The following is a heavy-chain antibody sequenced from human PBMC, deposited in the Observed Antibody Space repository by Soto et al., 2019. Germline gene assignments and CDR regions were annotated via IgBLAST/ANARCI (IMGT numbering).Heavy chain of an antibody. CDR1: GFSITTRGMC. CDR2: IDWADDK. CDR3: AHRHGGYYFDY. Sequence: SGPTLVNPTQTLTLTCTFSGFSITTRGMCVTWVRQPPGKALEWLALIDWADDKYYSPSLKSRLTITKDTSKNQVVLTMTNMDPVDTATYYCAHRHGGYYFDYWGQGTLVTVSS. V-gene: IGHV2-70*12. D-gene: IGHD5-12*01. J-gene: IGHJ4*02.